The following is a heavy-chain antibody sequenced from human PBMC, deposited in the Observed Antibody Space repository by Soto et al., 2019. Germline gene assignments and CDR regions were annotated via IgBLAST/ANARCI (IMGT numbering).Heavy chain of an antibody. J-gene: IGHJ4*02. CDR3: AREVTYGGGSFSLGL. Sequence: ASVKVSCKTSGYFFTSYYIHWVRQAPGQGLEWMGWINPNNGGTDSAQKFQGRVTMTSDTSINTAYMEITSLRSDDTALYYCAREVTYGGGSFSLGLWGQGTLVTVSS. V-gene: IGHV1-2*02. CDR1: GYFFTSYY. D-gene: IGHD3-10*01. CDR2: INPNNGGT.